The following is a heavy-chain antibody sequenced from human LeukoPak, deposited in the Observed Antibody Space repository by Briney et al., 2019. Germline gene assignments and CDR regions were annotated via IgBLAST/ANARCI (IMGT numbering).Heavy chain of an antibody. Sequence: SETLSLTCTVSGGSISSSSYYWGWIRQPPGKGLEWIGSIYYSGSTYYNPSLKSRVTISVDTSKNQFSLKLSSVTAADTAVYYCARLYYYGSGSPRFDYWGQGTLVTVSS. D-gene: IGHD3-10*01. CDR3: ARLYYYGSGSPRFDY. J-gene: IGHJ4*02. V-gene: IGHV4-39*01. CDR2: IYYSGST. CDR1: GGSISSSSYY.